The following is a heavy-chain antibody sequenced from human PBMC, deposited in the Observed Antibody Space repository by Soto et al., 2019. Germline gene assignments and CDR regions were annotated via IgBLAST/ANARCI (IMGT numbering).Heavy chain of an antibody. J-gene: IGHJ4*02. V-gene: IGHV4-59*01. CDR3: ASLSSGYYLLSF. CDR2: IYYSGST. CDR1: GGSISSYY. Sequence: PSETLSLTCTVSGGSISSYYWSWIRQPPGKGLEWIGYIYYSGSTNYNPSLKSRVTISVDTSKNQFSLKLSSVTAADTAVYYCASLSSGYYLLSFWGQGTLVTVSS. D-gene: IGHD3-22*01.